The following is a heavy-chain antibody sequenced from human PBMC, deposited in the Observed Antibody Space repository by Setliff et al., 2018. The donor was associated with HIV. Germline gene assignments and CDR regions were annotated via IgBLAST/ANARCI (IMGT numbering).Heavy chain of an antibody. Sequence: PSETLSLTCAVSGLSMSTTSYYWGWIRQPPGKGLEWIGSIYYSGSTYYNPSLKSRVTISLDTSKNKFSLKLTSVTAADTAVYYCVRRTDYYGSGSESSFDYWGQGTLVTVSS. CDR3: VRRTDYYGSGSESSFDY. CDR2: IYYSGST. CDR1: GLSMSTTSYY. J-gene: IGHJ4*02. V-gene: IGHV4-39*07. D-gene: IGHD3-10*01.